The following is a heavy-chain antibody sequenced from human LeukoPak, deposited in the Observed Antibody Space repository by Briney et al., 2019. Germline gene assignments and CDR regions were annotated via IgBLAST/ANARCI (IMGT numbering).Heavy chain of an antibody. V-gene: IGHV1-8*01. CDR1: VYTLTSYD. J-gene: IGHJ4*02. Sequence: PSVNLSCKASVYTLTSYDTNWARHATRRGLEWMGWMHPNSGNTGYTQKSQGRDSMTRHTSLSRAHRELRRAISEDTSMYYCARGHVRSRSWADYWGQGTLVTVS. CDR2: MHPNSGNT. CDR3: ARGHVRSRSWADY. D-gene: IGHD6-13*01.